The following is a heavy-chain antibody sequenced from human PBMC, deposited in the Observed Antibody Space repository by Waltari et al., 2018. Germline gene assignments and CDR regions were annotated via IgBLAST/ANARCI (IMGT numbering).Heavy chain of an antibody. CDR2: INHSGST. J-gene: IGHJ4*02. D-gene: IGHD6-6*01. CDR1: GGSFSGYY. Sequence: QVQLQQWGAGLLKPSETLSLTCAVYGGSFSGYYWSWIRQPPGKGLEWIGEINHSGSTNYNPSLKGRVTISVDTSKNQFSLKLSSVTAADTAVYYCARMPSIAARLGDYCGQGTLVTVSS. V-gene: IGHV4-34*01. CDR3: ARMPSIAARLGDY.